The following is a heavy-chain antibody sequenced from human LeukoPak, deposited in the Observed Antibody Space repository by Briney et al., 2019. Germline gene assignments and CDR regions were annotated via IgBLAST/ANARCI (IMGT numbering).Heavy chain of an antibody. CDR3: AREVGANRAIDY. D-gene: IGHD1-26*01. Sequence: PSETLSLTCTVSGYSISSGYYWGWIRQPPGKGLEWIGSISHSGITHYHPSFKSRVTISLDTSKNQFSLRLTSVTAADTAVYYCAREVGANRAIDYWGQGTLVSVSS. J-gene: IGHJ4*02. V-gene: IGHV4-38-2*02. CDR1: GYSISSGYY. CDR2: ISHSGIT.